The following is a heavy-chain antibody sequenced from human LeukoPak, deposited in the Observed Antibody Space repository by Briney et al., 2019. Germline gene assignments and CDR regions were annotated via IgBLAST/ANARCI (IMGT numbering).Heavy chain of an antibody. Sequence: GASVKVSCKASGYTFTSYGISWVRQAPGQGLEWMGWISVYNGNTNYVQKLQGRVTMTTDTSTSTAYMELRSLRSDDTAVYYCARDLGPYCSGGRCCPDYWGQGTLVTVSS. J-gene: IGHJ4*02. CDR1: GYTFTSYG. CDR3: ARDLGPYCSGGRCCPDY. V-gene: IGHV1-18*01. D-gene: IGHD2-15*01. CDR2: ISVYNGNT.